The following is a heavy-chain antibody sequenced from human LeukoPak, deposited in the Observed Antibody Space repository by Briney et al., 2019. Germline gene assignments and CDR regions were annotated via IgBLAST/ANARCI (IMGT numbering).Heavy chain of an antibody. D-gene: IGHD4-4*01. V-gene: IGHV4-59*01. Sequence: SETLSLTCTVSGGSISSYYWSWIRQPPGKGLEWTGYIYYSGSTNYNPSLKSRVTISVDTSKNQFSLKLSSVTAADTAVYYCARVNYIPYAFDIWGQGTMVTVSS. CDR2: IYYSGST. CDR1: GGSISSYY. CDR3: ARVNYIPYAFDI. J-gene: IGHJ3*02.